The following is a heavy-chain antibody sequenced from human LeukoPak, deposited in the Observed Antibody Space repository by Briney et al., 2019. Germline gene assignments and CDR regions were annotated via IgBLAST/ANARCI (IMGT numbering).Heavy chain of an antibody. CDR3: ARVGALTTVDY. D-gene: IGHD4-17*01. CDR1: GYSISSGFY. J-gene: IGHJ4*02. Sequence: SETLSLTCTVSGYSISSGFYWGWIRPPPGKGLEWIASIYPSGSTYYNPSLKSRLTISLDTSKNQFSLNLSPVTAADTAVYYCARVGALTTVDYWGQGTLVTVSS. V-gene: IGHV4-38-2*02. CDR2: IYPSGST.